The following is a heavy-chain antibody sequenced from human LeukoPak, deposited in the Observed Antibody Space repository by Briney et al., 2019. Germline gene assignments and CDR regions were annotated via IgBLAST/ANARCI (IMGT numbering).Heavy chain of an antibody. V-gene: IGHV4-4*07. CDR3: ARGPIVATIMYDYYYMDV. Sequence: EPSETLSLTCTVSGGSISSYYWSWIRQPAGKGLEWIGRIYTSGSTNYNPSLKSRVTMSVDTSKNQFSLKLSSVTAADTAVYYCARGPIVATIMYDYYYMDVWGKGTTVTVSS. CDR2: IYTSGST. J-gene: IGHJ6*03. CDR1: GGSISSYY. D-gene: IGHD5-12*01.